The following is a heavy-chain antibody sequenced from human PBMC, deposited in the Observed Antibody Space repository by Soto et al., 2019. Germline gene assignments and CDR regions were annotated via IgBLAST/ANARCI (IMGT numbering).Heavy chain of an antibody. Sequence: GASVKVSCKVSGYTLTELSMHCVRQAPGKGLEWMGGFDPEDGETIYAQKFQGRVTMTEDTSTDTAYMELSSLRSEDTAVYYCATLSAIVRATTGWFAPWGQGTLVTVSS. D-gene: IGHD1-26*01. V-gene: IGHV1-24*01. CDR2: FDPEDGET. CDR1: GYTLTELS. J-gene: IGHJ5*02. CDR3: ATLSAIVRATTGWFAP.